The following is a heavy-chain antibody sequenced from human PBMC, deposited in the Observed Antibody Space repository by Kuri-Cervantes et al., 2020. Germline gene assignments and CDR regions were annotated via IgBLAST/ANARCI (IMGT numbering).Heavy chain of an antibody. J-gene: IGHJ4*02. Sequence: GGSLRLSCAASGFTFSNAWMSWVRQAPGKGLEWVGRIKSKTDGGTTGYAAPVKGRFTISRDDSKNTLYLQMNSLKTEDTAVYYCTTDRYCSGGSCYYYFDYWGQGTLVTVSS. CDR3: TTDRYCSGGSCYYYFDY. V-gene: IGHV3-15*01. CDR2: IKSKTDGGTT. D-gene: IGHD2-15*01. CDR1: GFTFSNAW.